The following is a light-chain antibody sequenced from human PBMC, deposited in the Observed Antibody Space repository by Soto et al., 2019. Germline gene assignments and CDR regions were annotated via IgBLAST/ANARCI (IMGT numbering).Light chain of an antibody. J-gene: IGLJ2*01. CDR1: SSNIGINT. CDR2: SNN. V-gene: IGLV1-44*01. Sequence: QSVLTQPPSVSGTPGQRVTISCSGSSSNIGINTVNWYQQLPGTAPKLLIYSNNQRPSGVPDRFSGSKSGTSASLAISGLQSEDEADYYCAVWDDSLNGVVFGGGTKLTVL. CDR3: AVWDDSLNGVV.